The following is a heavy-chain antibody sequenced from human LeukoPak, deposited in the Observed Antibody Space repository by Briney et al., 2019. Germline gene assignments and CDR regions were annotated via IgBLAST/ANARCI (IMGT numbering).Heavy chain of an antibody. V-gene: IGHV3-23*01. J-gene: IGHJ4*02. CDR3: ATPREQQQLGASKD. CDR1: GFTFSSYA. CDR2: ISGSGGST. D-gene: IGHD6-13*01. Sequence: GGSLRLSCAASGFTFSSYAMSWVRQAPWKGLEWVSAISGSGGSTYYADSVKGRFTISRDNSKNTLYLQMNSLRAEDTAVYYCATPREQQQLGASKDWGQGTLVTVSS.